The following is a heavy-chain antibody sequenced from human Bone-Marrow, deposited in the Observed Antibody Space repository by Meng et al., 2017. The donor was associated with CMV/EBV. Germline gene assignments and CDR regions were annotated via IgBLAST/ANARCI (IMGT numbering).Heavy chain of an antibody. CDR3: ARGGVGSFDY. V-gene: IGHV3-74*01. CDR1: GFTFRRYG. D-gene: IGHD3-10*01. J-gene: IGHJ4*02. Sequence: LSRAASGFTFRRYGMYCVRQAPGKGLLWVSGTNSDGSTPNYADSVNGRFTISRDNAKNTLYLQMNSLRAEDTGVYYCARGGVGSFDYWGQGTLVTVSS. CDR2: TNSDGSTP.